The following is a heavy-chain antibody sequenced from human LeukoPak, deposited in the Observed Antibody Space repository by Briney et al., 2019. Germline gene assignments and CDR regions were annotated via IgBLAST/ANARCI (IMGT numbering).Heavy chain of an antibody. J-gene: IGHJ4*02. D-gene: IGHD1-20*01. CDR1: GFSVSSNY. V-gene: IGHV3-53*01. CDR3: ARGGVYYWNPRY. Sequence: GGSLRLSCVASGFSVSSNYMSWVRRAPGKGLEWVSLLYTDGTTYYASSVEGRFTTSRDDSRNPIYLHMNSLRADDTAVYYCARGGVYYWNPRYWGQGTLVTVSS. CDR2: LYTDGTT.